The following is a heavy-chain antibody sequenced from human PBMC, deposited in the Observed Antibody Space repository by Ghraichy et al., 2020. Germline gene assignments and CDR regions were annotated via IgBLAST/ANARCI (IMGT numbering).Heavy chain of an antibody. V-gene: IGHV3-7*03. CDR2: INQEGTER. D-gene: IGHD3-10*01. CDR3: ARETGGVLWFGAMDS. J-gene: IGHJ4*02. Sequence: GGSLRLSCAASGFTFSSSWMTWVRQAPGKGLEWVANINQEGTERHYVDSVRGRFTISRDNAKNTLFLQLDRLRVEDTAVFYCARETGGVLWFGAMDSWGQGTLVTVSA. CDR1: GFTFSSSW.